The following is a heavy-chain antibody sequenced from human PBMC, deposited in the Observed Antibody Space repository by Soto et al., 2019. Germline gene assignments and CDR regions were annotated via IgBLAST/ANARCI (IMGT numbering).Heavy chain of an antibody. D-gene: IGHD4-17*01. Sequence: QVQLVQSGAEVKKPGSSVNVSCKASGGTFSSYTIRWVRQAPGQGREWMGRIIPIIGIANYAQKFQGRVTITADKSTSTAYMELSSLRSEDTAVYYCARDPDGDYFDYWGQGTLVTVSS. CDR2: IIPIIGIA. CDR1: GGTFSSYT. CDR3: ARDPDGDYFDY. V-gene: IGHV1-69*08. J-gene: IGHJ4*02.